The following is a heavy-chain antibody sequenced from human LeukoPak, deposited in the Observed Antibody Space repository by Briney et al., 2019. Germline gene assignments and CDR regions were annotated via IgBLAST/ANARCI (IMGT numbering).Heavy chain of an antibody. J-gene: IGHJ4*02. Sequence: PSETLSLTCAVYGGSFSGYYWSWIRQPPGKGLEWIGEINHSGSTNYNPSLKSRVTISVDTSKNQFSLKLSSVTAADTAVYYCARGTGEEAFDYWGQGTLVTVSS. CDR3: ARGTGEEAFDY. CDR2: INHSGST. V-gene: IGHV4-34*01. D-gene: IGHD7-27*01. CDR1: GGSFSGYY.